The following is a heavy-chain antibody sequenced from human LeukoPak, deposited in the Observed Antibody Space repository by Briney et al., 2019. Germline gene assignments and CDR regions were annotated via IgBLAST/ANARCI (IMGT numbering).Heavy chain of an antibody. V-gene: IGHV3-23*01. CDR1: GFTFSSYA. D-gene: IGHD2-2*01. J-gene: IGHJ4*02. CDR3: AKGDCSNTSCCRTPDY. CDR2: ISGSGGST. Sequence: GGSLRLSCAASGFTFSSYAMSWVRQAPGKGLEWVSAISGSGGSTYSADSVKGRFTISRDNFKNTLYLQMNSLRAEDTAVYYCAKGDCSNTSCCRTPDYWGQGTLVTVSS.